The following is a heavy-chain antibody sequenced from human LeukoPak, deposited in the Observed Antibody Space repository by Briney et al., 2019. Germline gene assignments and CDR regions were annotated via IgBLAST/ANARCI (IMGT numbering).Heavy chain of an antibody. CDR3: VKDRGSYVFDV. D-gene: IGHD3-10*01. Sequence: GGSLRLSCAASGFTFSNYAMSWVRQAPGKGLEWVSAISGSGGITYYADSVKGRFTISRDNSKSTLYLQMNSLRAEDTAVYYCVKDRGSYVFDVWGQGTLVTVSS. V-gene: IGHV3-23*01. CDR2: ISGSGGIT. CDR1: GFTFSNYA. J-gene: IGHJ3*01.